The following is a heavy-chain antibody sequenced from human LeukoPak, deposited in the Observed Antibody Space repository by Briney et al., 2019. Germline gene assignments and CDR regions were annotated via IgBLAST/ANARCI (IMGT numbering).Heavy chain of an antibody. Sequence: PGGSLRLSCADSGFTFSGYWMNWVRQAPGKGLEWVANINQNGGEKYYVDSVKGRFTISRDNGKNSLYLQMISLRAEDTAVYYCARYRHLGYWGQGTLVTVSS. V-gene: IGHV3-7*01. CDR1: GFTFSGYW. CDR3: ARYRHLGY. J-gene: IGHJ4*02. CDR2: INQNGGEK.